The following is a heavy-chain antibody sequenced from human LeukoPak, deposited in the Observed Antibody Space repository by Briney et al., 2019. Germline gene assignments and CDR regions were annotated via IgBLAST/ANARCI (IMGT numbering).Heavy chain of an antibody. V-gene: IGHV1-8*01. D-gene: IGHD5-18*01. Sequence: ASVKVSCKASGYTFTSYDINWVRQATGQGLEWMGWMNPNSGNTGYAQKFQGRVTMTRNTSISTAYMELSSLRPEDTAVYYCTSTRVDTAMVTDYWGQGTLVTVSS. CDR2: MNPNSGNT. CDR1: GYTFTSYD. CDR3: TSTRVDTAMVTDY. J-gene: IGHJ4*02.